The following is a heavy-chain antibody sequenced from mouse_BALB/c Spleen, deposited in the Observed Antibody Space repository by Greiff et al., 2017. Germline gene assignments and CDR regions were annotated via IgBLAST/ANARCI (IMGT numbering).Heavy chain of an antibody. V-gene: IGHV1-20*02. CDR3: ASLGDFDY. CDR1: GYSFTGYF. Sequence: VQLQQSGPELVKPGASVKISCKASGYSFTGYFMNWVMQSHGKSLEWIGRINPYNGDTFYNQKFKGKATLTVDKSSSTAHMELRSLASEDSAVYYCASLGDFDYWGQGTTLTVSS. CDR2: INPYNGDT. J-gene: IGHJ2*01.